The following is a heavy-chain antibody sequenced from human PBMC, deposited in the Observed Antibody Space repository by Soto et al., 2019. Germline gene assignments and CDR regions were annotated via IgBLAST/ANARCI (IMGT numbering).Heavy chain of an antibody. CDR1: GFTFSSYG. CDR3: AKDLIDYGDYV. CDR2: ISYDGSNK. J-gene: IGHJ4*02. Sequence: QVQLVESGGGVVQPGRSLRLSCAASGFTFSSYGMHWVRQAPGKGLEWVAVISYDGSNKYYADSVKGRFTISRDNSKNTLYLQMNSLRAEDTAVYYCAKDLIDYGDYVWGQGTLVTVSS. D-gene: IGHD4-17*01. V-gene: IGHV3-30*18.